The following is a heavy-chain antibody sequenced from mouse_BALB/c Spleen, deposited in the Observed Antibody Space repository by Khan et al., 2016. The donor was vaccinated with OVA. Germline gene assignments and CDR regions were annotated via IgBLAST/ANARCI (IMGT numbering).Heavy chain of an antibody. V-gene: IGHV1-4*01. CDR1: GYTFTSYT. D-gene: IGHD2-14*01. Sequence: VQLQQSGAELARPGASVKMSCKASGYTFTSYTIHWIKVRPGQGLEWIGFINPSNGYTNYNQKFKDKATLTADKSSTTVHMQLSSLTSDDSAVYNCVRDGAYHRNDDWFAYWGQGTLVTVSA. CDR2: INPSNGYT. J-gene: IGHJ3*01. CDR3: VRDGAYHRNDDWFAY.